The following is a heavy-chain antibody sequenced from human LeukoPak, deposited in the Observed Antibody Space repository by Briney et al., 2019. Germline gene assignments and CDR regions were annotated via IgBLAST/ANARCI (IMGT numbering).Heavy chain of an antibody. CDR2: ISFDGSEK. CDR3: VEDRRDHYTMEV. V-gene: IGHV3-30*18. CDR1: GFPFSSYG. D-gene: IGHD1-14*01. Sequence: GGSLRLSCATSGFPFSSYGMHWVRQAPGKGLEWVAVISFDGSEKFYGDSVKGRITISRDNSENTLYLQMNSLRTDDTALYYCVEDRRDHYTMEVWGQGTTVIVSS. J-gene: IGHJ6*02.